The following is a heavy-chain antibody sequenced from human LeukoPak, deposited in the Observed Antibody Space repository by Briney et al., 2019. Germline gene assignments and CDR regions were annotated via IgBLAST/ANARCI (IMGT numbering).Heavy chain of an antibody. CDR1: GGSISSSSYY. V-gene: IGHV4-39*01. J-gene: IGHJ3*02. Sequence: SETLSLTCTVSGGSISSSSYYWGWIRQPPGKGLEWIGSIYYSGSTYYNPSLKSRVTISVDTSKNQFSLKLSSVTAAGTAVYYCARHGPYWAVAGPEEIWGQGTMVTVSS. CDR2: IYYSGST. CDR3: ARHGPYWAVAGPEEI. D-gene: IGHD6-19*01.